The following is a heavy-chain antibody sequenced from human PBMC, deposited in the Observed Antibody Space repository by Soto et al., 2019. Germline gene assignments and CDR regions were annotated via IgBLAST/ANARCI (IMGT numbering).Heavy chain of an antibody. V-gene: IGHV3-30-3*01. CDR1: GFTFSSYA. D-gene: IGHD2-2*02. Sequence: QVQLVESGGGVVQPGRSLRLSCAASGFTFSSYAMHCVRQAPGKGLEWVAVISYDGSNKYYADSVKGRFTISRENSKNTRYQQRSSLRAEDTAVYYCAGGGYCSSTRGYNDYYYGMDVWGQGTTVTVSS. CDR2: ISYDGSNK. J-gene: IGHJ6*02. CDR3: AGGGYCSSTRGYNDYYYGMDV.